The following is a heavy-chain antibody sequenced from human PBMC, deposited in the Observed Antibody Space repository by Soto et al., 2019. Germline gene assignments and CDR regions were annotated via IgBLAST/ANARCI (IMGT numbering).Heavy chain of an antibody. CDR1: GFTISNNY. V-gene: IGHV3-53*01. Sequence: GSLRLSCASSGFTISNNYMNWVRQAPGKGLEWVSVIYSIGPTYYADSVKGRFTISRDNSKNTLYLQMNSLRAEDTAVYYCARGSTDSYPGSRIFDFWGRGTLVTSPQ. D-gene: IGHD3-10*01. CDR3: ARGSTDSYPGSRIFDF. J-gene: IGHJ4*02. CDR2: IYSIGPT.